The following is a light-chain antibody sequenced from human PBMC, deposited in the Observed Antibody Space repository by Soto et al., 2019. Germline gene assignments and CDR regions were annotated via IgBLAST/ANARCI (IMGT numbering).Light chain of an antibody. J-gene: IGKJ4*01. V-gene: IGKV1-9*01. CDR2: GAS. Sequence: IPLTQSPSSLSASVGDRVTITCRASQDISTFLAWYQQKPGTAPTLLIYGASSLQSGVPARFSGSGSGTDFTLTISSLQPGDFATYYCQQLNNYPLTFGGGTKVEI. CDR1: QDISTF. CDR3: QQLNNYPLT.